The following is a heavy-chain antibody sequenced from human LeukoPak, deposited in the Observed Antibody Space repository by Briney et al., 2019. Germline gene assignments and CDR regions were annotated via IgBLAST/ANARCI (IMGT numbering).Heavy chain of an antibody. CDR3: ARASTTVPNLLDN. CDR1: GFTFSSYW. J-gene: IGHJ4*02. V-gene: IGHV3-74*03. CDR2: VDSDGSST. Sequence: GGSLRLSCVASGFTFSSYWIHWVRHAPGKGLVWVSRVDSDGSSTTYADSVKGRFTVSRDNAKNTLYLQMNSLRAEDTAVYFCARASTTVPNLLDNWGQGTLVTVSS. D-gene: IGHD4-17*01.